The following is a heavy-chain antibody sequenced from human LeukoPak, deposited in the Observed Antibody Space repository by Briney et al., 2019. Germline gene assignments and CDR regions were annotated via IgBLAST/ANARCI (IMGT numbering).Heavy chain of an antibody. V-gene: IGHV4-34*01. J-gene: IGHJ4*02. D-gene: IGHD4-11*01. Sequence: SQTLSPTCAVYGGSFSGYYSSWIRHPPRNGLEWIGEINHSGRTNYNPSLKSRATISVDTPKNQFSMKLSSVTAADTAVYYCARGGGPVDYSNRDFDYWGQGTLVTVSS. CDR3: ARGGGPVDYSNRDFDY. CDR1: GGSFSGYY. CDR2: INHSGRT.